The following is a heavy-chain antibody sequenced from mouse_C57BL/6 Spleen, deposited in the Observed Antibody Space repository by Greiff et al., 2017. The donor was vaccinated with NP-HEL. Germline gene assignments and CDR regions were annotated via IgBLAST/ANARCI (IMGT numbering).Heavy chain of an antibody. Sequence: QVQLQQPGAELVKPGASVKLSCKASGYTFTSYWMHWVKQRPGRGLEWIGGIDPNSGGTKYNEKFKSKATLTVDKPSSTAYMQLSSLTSEDSAVYYCARWGGYDAMDYWGQGTSVTVSS. J-gene: IGHJ4*01. CDR1: GYTFTSYW. V-gene: IGHV1-72*01. CDR3: ARWGGYDAMDY. CDR2: IDPNSGGT.